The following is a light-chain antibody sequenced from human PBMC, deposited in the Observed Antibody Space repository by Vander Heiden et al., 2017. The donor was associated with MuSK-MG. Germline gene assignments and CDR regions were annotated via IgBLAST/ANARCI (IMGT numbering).Light chain of an antibody. CDR1: QSVLYSSNNNNY. J-gene: IGKJ3*01. CDR3: QQDDSAPRT. CDR2: WVS. Sequence: DIVMTQSPESLAVSLGERATINCKSSQSVLYSSNNNNYSASYQQKGVQPPKVLIYWVSTRESGVPDRFSGSGSGTDFTLTISSLQAEDVAVYYCQQDDSAPRTFGHGTKVXIK. V-gene: IGKV4-1*01.